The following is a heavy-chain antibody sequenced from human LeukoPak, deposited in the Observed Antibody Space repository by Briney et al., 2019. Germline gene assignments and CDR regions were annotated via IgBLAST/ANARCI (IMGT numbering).Heavy chain of an antibody. CDR3: ARVDFLTPYYYYYMDV. V-gene: IGHV4-4*07. CDR2: ISGSGTI. D-gene: IGHD3-9*01. J-gene: IGHJ6*03. Sequence: PSETLSLTCTVSGGSIHSYWSWIRQPAGKGLEWIGRISGSGTITYNPALQSRLTISIDTSKNQFSLKLSSMTAADTAVYYCARVDFLTPYYYYYMDVWGTGTTVTVSS. CDR1: GGSIHSY.